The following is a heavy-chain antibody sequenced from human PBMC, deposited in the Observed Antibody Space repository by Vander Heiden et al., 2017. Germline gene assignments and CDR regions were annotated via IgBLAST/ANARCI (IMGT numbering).Heavy chain of an antibody. CDR1: GFTFSTYS. Sequence: EVQLVESGGGLVQPGGSLRLSCAASGFTFSTYSMNWVRQAPGKGLEWVSYISSSSGSIYYADSVKGRFTISRDNAKNSLYLQMNSLRDEDTAVYYCAKDRRDGYNPFDYWGQGTLVTVSS. V-gene: IGHV3-48*02. CDR2: ISSSSGSI. CDR3: AKDRRDGYNPFDY. J-gene: IGHJ4*02. D-gene: IGHD5-12*01.